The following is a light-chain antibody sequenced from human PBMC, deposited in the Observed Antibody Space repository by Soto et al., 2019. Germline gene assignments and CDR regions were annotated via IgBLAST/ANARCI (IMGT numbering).Light chain of an antibody. CDR2: GVT. Sequence: QSVLTQPASVSGSPGQSITISCTGTSSDVGAYNYVSWFQQYPGKAPKLMIYGVTKRPSGVPARFSGSKSGNTASLTVSGLQAEDEADYYCSSYAGSSSFVFGTGTKVTVL. J-gene: IGLJ1*01. CDR3: SSYAGSSSFV. V-gene: IGLV2-8*01. CDR1: SSDVGAYNY.